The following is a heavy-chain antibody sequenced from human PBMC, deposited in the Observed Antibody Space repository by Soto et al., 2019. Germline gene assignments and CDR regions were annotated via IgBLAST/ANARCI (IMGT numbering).Heavy chain of an antibody. Sequence: GGSLRLSCSASGFTLSGRSMHWVRQAPGKGLEYVSGVSPDGNNEYYTESVKGRITISRDNSKNTLHQHMRSLSHEDTAVFYCARGFYGLDVWGQGTTVTVSS. J-gene: IGHJ6*02. V-gene: IGHV3-64D*08. CDR3: ARGFYGLDV. CDR2: VSPDGNNE. CDR1: GFTLSGRS.